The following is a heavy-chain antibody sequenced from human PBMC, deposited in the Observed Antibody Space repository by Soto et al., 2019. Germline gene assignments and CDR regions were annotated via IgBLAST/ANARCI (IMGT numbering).Heavy chain of an antibody. J-gene: IGHJ6*02. D-gene: IGHD6-13*01. CDR1: GYTFTGYY. Sequence: ASVKVSCKASGYTFTGYYMHWVRQAPGQGLEWMGWINPNSGGTNYAQKFQGWVTMTRDTSISTAYMGLSRLRSDDTAVYYCARDLLSSQQQYYYYGMDVWGQGTTVTVSS. V-gene: IGHV1-2*04. CDR3: ARDLLSSQQQYYYYGMDV. CDR2: INPNSGGT.